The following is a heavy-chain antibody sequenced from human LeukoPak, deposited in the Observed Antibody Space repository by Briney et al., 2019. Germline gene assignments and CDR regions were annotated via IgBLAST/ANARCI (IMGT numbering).Heavy chain of an antibody. V-gene: IGHV1-8*01. J-gene: IGHJ3*02. CDR2: MNPNTGNA. Sequence: ASVKVSCKASGYTFTNYNINLVRQATGQGLEWMGWMNPNTGNAGYAQKFQGRVTMTRNTSISTAYMDLSSLRSVDTAVYYCATPSGYDLDAFDIWGQGTMVTVSS. CDR3: ATPSGYDLDAFDI. D-gene: IGHD5-12*01. CDR1: GYTFTNYN.